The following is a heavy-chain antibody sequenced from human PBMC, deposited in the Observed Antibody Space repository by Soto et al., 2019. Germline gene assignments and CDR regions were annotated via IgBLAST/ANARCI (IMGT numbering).Heavy chain of an antibody. J-gene: IGHJ5*02. CDR2: FYSSGSI. CDR3: ARMYSSGSGWFHP. CDR1: GYSITAGGYY. V-gene: IGHV4-31*03. Sequence: SETLSLTCFVSGYSITAGGYYWSWIRHHPGKGLEWLGSFYSSGSIIYNPSLTSRVSISGDTSSNQFSMSLTSVTAADTARYYCARMYSSGSGWFHPWGQGCRVTVSS. D-gene: IGHD6-19*01.